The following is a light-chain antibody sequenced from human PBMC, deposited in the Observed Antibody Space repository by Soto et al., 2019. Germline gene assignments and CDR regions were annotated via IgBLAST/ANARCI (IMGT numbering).Light chain of an antibody. Sequence: QLVLTQSPSASGSLGGSVKLTCTLSRGHSSYDIAWHQQQPEKGPRYLMKLNSDGSHNKGDGIPDRFSGSSSGAERYLTISSHQSEDEADYYCQTWDTGIRVFGGGTKLTLL. J-gene: IGLJ2*01. CDR3: QTWDTGIRV. CDR2: LNSDGSH. CDR1: RGHSSYD. V-gene: IGLV4-69*01.